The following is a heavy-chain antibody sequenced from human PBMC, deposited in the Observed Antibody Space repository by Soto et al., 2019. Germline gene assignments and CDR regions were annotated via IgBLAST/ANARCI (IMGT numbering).Heavy chain of an antibody. CDR1: GYTFTSYG. CDR2: ISAYNGNT. Sequence: ASVKVSCKASGYTFTSYGISWVRQAPGQGLEWMGWISAYNGNTNYAQKLQGRVTMTTDTSTSTAYMELRSLRSDDTAVYYCARVRVTMIVVVITPDGAFDIWGKGTMVTVSS. V-gene: IGHV1-18*04. D-gene: IGHD3-22*01. CDR3: ARVRVTMIVVVITPDGAFDI. J-gene: IGHJ3*02.